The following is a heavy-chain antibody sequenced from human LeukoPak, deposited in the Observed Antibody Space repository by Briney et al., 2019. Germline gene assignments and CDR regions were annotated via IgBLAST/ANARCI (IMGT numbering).Heavy chain of an antibody. CDR3: ARTESDYSCFDY. CDR1: GASISSGDYY. D-gene: IGHD4-17*01. V-gene: IGHV4-30-4*01. Sequence: SETLSLTCTVSGASISSGDYYWSWIRQPPGKGLEWIGYIYYSGSTSYNPSLKSRLTISVDTSKNQFSLKLSSVTAADTAVYYCARTESDYSCFDYWGQGTLVTVSS. CDR2: IYYSGST. J-gene: IGHJ4*02.